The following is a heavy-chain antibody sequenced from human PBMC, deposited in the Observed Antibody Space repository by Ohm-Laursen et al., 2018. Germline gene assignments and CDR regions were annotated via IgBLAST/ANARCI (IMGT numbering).Heavy chain of an antibody. CDR1: GFTFSSYG. D-gene: IGHD2-2*01. Sequence: SLRLSCAASGFTFSSYGMHWVRQAPGKGLEWVAVISYDGSNKYYADSVKGRFTISRDNSKNTLYLQMNSLRAEDTAVYYCARGIRTLDYYYGRTSGAKGPRSPSP. CDR3: ARGIRTLDYYYGRTS. J-gene: IGHJ6*02. CDR2: ISYDGSNK. V-gene: IGHV3-30*03.